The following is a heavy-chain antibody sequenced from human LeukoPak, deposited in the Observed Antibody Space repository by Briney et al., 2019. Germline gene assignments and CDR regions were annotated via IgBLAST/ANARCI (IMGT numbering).Heavy chain of an antibody. V-gene: IGHV1-69*04. CDR1: GYTFTSYY. CDR2: IIPILGIA. D-gene: IGHD3-22*01. J-gene: IGHJ4*02. Sequence: SVKVSCKASGYTFTSYYMHWVRQAPGQGLEWMGRIIPILGIANYAQKFQGRVTITADKSTSTAYMELSSLRSENTAVYYCARDNYYDSSSGFDYWGQGTLVTVSS. CDR3: ARDNYYDSSSGFDY.